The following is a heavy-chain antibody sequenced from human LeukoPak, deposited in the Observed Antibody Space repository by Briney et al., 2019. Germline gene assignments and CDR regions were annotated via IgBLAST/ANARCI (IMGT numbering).Heavy chain of an antibody. Sequence: PGGSLRLSRATSGFTFSDYYMSWVRQAPGEGLEWVSYISNTGRNTYDADSVKGRLTISRDNARKSLYLQMDNLRVEDTAMYYCVKDFDGSSGPGHWGQGTLVTVSS. CDR1: GFTFSDYY. V-gene: IGHV3-11*01. D-gene: IGHD4-23*01. CDR2: ISNTGRNT. J-gene: IGHJ4*02. CDR3: VKDFDGSSGPGH.